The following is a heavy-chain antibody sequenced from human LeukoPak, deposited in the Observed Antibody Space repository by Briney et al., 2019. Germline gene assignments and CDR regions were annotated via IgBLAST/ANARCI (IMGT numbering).Heavy chain of an antibody. D-gene: IGHD3-3*01. Sequence: GGSLRHSCAASGFTFSSYAMSWVRQAPGKGLEWVSAISGSGGSTYYADSVKGRFTISRDNSKNTLYLQMSSLRAEDTAVYYCATFGVIVRNDYFDYWGQGVLVAVSS. J-gene: IGHJ4*02. V-gene: IGHV3-23*01. CDR3: ATFGVIVRNDYFDY. CDR1: GFTFSSYA. CDR2: ISGSGGST.